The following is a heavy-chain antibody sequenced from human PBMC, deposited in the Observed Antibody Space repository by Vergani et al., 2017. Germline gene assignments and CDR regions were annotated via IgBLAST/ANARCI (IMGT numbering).Heavy chain of an antibody. V-gene: IGHV5-51*01. CDR1: GYSFTSYW. Sequence: EVQLVQSGAEVKKPGESLKISCKGSGYSFTSYWIGWVRPMPGKGLEWMGIIYPGDSDTRYSPSFQGQVTISADKSISTAYLQWSGLKASDTAMYYCARRVTMVRGVISKYDAFDIWGQGTMVTVSS. J-gene: IGHJ3*02. CDR3: ARRVTMVRGVISKYDAFDI. D-gene: IGHD3-10*01. CDR2: IYPGDSDT.